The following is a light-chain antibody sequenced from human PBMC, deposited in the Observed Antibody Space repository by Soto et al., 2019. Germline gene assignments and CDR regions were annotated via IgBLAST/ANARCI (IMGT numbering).Light chain of an antibody. J-gene: IGLJ1*01. CDR3: SSYTSGTTFV. Sequence: QAVVTQPASVSGSPGQSITISCTGTSSDVGGYNYVSWYQQEPGKAPKLMIYDVSNRPSGVSNRFSGSKSGNTASLTISGLQAEDEADYYCSSYTSGTTFVFGTGTKLTVL. CDR1: SSDVGGYNY. CDR2: DVS. V-gene: IGLV2-14*01.